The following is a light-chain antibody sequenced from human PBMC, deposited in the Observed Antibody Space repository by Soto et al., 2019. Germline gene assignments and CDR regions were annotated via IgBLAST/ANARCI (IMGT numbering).Light chain of an antibody. CDR2: DAS. CDR3: QHYDSSPVT. Sequence: ETVMTQSPATLSVYPGERATLSCRASQSISSNLAWFQQKPGQASRLLIYDASTMATGFPARFSGSGSGTDFTLTISRLEPDDFAVYYCQHYDSSPVTFGPGTKVDIK. V-gene: IGKV3-15*01. CDR1: QSISSN. J-gene: IGKJ3*01.